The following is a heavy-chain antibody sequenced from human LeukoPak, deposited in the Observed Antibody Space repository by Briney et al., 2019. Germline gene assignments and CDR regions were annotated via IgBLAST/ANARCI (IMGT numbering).Heavy chain of an antibody. D-gene: IGHD4-23*01. V-gene: IGHV4-59*12. CDR1: GGSISSYY. Sequence: PSETLSLTCTVSGGSISSYYWTWVRQPPGMRLEWIGYIYYSGNTNYNPSLKSRVTISLDTSRNQFSLKLSSVTAADTAVYYCARENNDYGGKKAFDYWGQGTLVTVSS. J-gene: IGHJ4*02. CDR2: IYYSGNT. CDR3: ARENNDYGGKKAFDY.